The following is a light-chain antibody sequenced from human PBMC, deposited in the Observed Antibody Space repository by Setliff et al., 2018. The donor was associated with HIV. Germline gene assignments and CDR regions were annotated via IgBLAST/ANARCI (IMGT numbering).Light chain of an antibody. Sequence: QSALTQPRSVSGSPGQSVTISCTGTSSDVGTYNYVSWYQQHPGKAPKLIIYDVSERPSGVPDRFSGSKSANTASLTISGLQAEDEADYYCCSSAGSYTYVFGTGTKATVL. V-gene: IGLV2-11*01. J-gene: IGLJ1*01. CDR2: DVS. CDR3: CSSAGSYTYV. CDR1: SSDVGTYNY.